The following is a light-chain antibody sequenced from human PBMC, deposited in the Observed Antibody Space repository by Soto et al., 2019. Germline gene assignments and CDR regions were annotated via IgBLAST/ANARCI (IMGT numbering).Light chain of an antibody. J-gene: IGKJ4*01. V-gene: IGKV1-39*01. CDR1: QNISTY. CDR3: QQGYSIHALT. CDR2: DVS. Sequence: DIQMTQSPSSLSASVGDRVTISCRASQNISTYLHWYQHKPGREPRLLISDVSTLQSGVLGRVRGSRAETEFTLTITYVQPEDFATYYCQQGYSIHALTFGGGTKVELK.